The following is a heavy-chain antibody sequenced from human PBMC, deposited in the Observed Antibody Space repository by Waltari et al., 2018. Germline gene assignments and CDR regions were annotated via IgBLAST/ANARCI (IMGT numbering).Heavy chain of an antibody. V-gene: IGHV3-30*18. Sequence: QVQLVESGGGVVQPGRSLRLSCAASGFTFSSYGMHWVRQAPGQGLEWVAVVGDDGSNKYYADSVKGRFTISRDKSKNTLYLQMNGLRAEDTAMYYCAKDALGDLDYWGQGTLVTVSS. CDR2: VGDDGSNK. CDR1: GFTFSSYG. CDR3: AKDALGDLDY. D-gene: IGHD3-10*01. J-gene: IGHJ4*02.